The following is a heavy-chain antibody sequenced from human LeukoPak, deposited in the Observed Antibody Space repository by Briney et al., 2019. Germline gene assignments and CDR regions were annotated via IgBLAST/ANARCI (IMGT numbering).Heavy chain of an antibody. J-gene: IGHJ5*02. CDR2: IYYSGST. V-gene: IGHV4-39*01. D-gene: IGHD1-7*01. CDR1: GGSISSSSYY. CDR3: ARQRFNWNYPNWSDP. Sequence: SETLSLTCTVSGGSISSSSYYWGWLRQPPGKGLEWIGSIYYSGSTYYNPSLKSRVTISVDTSKNQFSLKLSSVTAADTAVYYCARQRFNWNYPNWSDPWGQGTLVTVSS.